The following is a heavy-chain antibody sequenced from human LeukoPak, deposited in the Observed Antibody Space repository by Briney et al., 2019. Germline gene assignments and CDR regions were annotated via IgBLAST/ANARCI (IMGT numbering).Heavy chain of an antibody. CDR2: ISGSGGST. D-gene: IGHD3-3*01. Sequence: GGSLRLSCAASGFTFSSYAMSWVRQAPGKGLEWVSAISGSGGSTYYADSLRGRFTISRDDAKNSLYLQMNSLRAEDTAVYYCARDGYQVPTTFGSFDPRGQGTLVTVSS. V-gene: IGHV3-23*01. J-gene: IGHJ5*02. CDR3: ARDGYQVPTTFGSFDP. CDR1: GFTFSSYA.